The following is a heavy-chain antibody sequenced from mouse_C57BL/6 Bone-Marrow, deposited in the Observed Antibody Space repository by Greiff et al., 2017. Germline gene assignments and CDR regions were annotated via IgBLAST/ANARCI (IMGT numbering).Heavy chain of an antibody. Sequence: EVQLVESGPVLVKPGASVKMSCKASGYTFTDYYMNWVKQSHGKSLEWIGVINPYNGGTSYNQKFKGKATLTVDKSSSTAYMELNSLTSEASAVYYCASEGADDYDVSYYCAMDYWGQGTSVTVSS. CDR3: ASEGADDYDVSYYCAMDY. CDR1: GYTFTDYY. CDR2: INPYNGGT. D-gene: IGHD2-4*01. V-gene: IGHV1-19*01. J-gene: IGHJ4*01.